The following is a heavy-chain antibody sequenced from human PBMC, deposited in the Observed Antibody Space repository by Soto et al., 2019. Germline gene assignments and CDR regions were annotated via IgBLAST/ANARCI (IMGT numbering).Heavy chain of an antibody. V-gene: IGHV4-61*01. CDR1: GGSVSSGSYY. CDR2: IYYSGST. J-gene: IGHJ4*02. D-gene: IGHD2-8*01. Sequence: QVQLQESGPGLVKPSETQSLTCTVSGGSVSSGSYYWSWIRQPPGKGLEWIGYIYYSGSTNYNPSLKSRVTISVDTSKNQFSLKLSSVTAADTAVYYCARYCTNGVCYRGRDYWGQGTLVTVSS. CDR3: ARYCTNGVCYRGRDY.